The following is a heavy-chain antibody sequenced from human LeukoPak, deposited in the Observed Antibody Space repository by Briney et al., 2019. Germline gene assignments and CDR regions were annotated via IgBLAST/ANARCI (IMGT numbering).Heavy chain of an antibody. CDR3: ARDTVFGVVISTDYYYMDV. J-gene: IGHJ6*03. Sequence: SVKVSCKASGGTFSSFAISWVRQAPGQGLEWMGGIIPIFGTANYAQKFQGRITITADESTSTAYMELSSLRSEDTAVYYCARDTVFGVVISTDYYYMDVWGKGTTVTVSS. V-gene: IGHV1-69*01. CDR1: GGTFSSFA. CDR2: IIPIFGTA. D-gene: IGHD3-3*01.